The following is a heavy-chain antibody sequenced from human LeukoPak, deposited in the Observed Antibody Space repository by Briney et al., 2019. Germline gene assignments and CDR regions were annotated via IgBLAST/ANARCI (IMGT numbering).Heavy chain of an antibody. D-gene: IGHD3-22*01. CDR1: GGSFSGYY. J-gene: IGHJ4*02. Sequence: SETLSLTCAVYGGSFSGYYWSWIRQPPGKGLEWIGEINHSGSTNYNPSLKSRVTISVDTSKNQFSLKLSSVTAADTAVYYCARAMKGSWKNYYFDYWGQGTLVTVSS. CDR3: ARAMKGSWKNYYFDY. V-gene: IGHV4-34*01. CDR2: INHSGST.